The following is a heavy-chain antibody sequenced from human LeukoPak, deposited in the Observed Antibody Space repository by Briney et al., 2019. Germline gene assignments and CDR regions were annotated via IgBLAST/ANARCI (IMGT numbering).Heavy chain of an antibody. CDR3: ARDGSGYCGGGSCYSGRWFDP. D-gene: IGHD2-15*01. CDR2: VNDSGGT. Sequence: SETLSLTCAVYIDPFTNYYWNWIRQTPGKGLEWIGEVNDSGGTNINPSLRSRVIISVDTSKNQFSLKLNFVTAADTAVYYCARDGSGYCGGGSCYSGRWFDPWGQGTLVTVSS. CDR1: IDPFTNYY. V-gene: IGHV4-34*01. J-gene: IGHJ5*02.